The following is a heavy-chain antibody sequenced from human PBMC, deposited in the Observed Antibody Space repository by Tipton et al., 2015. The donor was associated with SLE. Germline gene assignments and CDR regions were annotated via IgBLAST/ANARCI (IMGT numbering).Heavy chain of an antibody. V-gene: IGHV4-34*01. CDR1: GGSFSGYA. CDR3: ARGVAGYFNYCYMDV. J-gene: IGHJ6*03. Sequence: LRLSCTLSGGSFSGYAWSWVRQSPGKGLEWIGEVSHSRSSNYNPSLKSRGTISLDTSNNQFSLSLTSVTAADTAVYYCARGVAGYFNYCYMDVWGKGTTVTISS. CDR2: VSHSRSS.